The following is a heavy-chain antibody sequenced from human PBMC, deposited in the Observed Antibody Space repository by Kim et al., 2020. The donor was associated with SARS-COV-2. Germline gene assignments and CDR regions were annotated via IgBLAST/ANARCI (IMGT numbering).Heavy chain of an antibody. J-gene: IGHJ6*02. D-gene: IGHD3-22*01. CDR1: GFTFSNYA. V-gene: IGHV3-30*04. CDR3: AREHYYDSSGIGVSTNYYGMDV. Sequence: GGSLRLSCAASGFTFSNYAMHWVRQAPGKGLEWVAVISYDGTNKYYVDSVKGRFTISRDNSKNTLYLQMNSLRPEDTAVYYCAREHYYDSSGIGVSTNYYGMDVWGQGTTVTVSS. CDR2: ISYDGTNK.